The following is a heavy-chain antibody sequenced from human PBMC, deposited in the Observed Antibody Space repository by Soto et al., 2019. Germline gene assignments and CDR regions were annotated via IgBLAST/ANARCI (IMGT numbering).Heavy chain of an antibody. V-gene: IGHV3-11*01. J-gene: IGHJ4*02. CDR3: ARANYDILTGYSDC. D-gene: IGHD3-9*01. CDR2: ISSSGSTI. CDR1: GFTFSDFY. Sequence: GGSLRLSCAASGFTFSDFYMTWIRQSPGKGLEWVSYISSSGSTIYYSDSVKGRFIISRDNAKNSLYLQMKSLRAEDTDVYYCARANYDILTGYSDCWGQGTLVTVSS.